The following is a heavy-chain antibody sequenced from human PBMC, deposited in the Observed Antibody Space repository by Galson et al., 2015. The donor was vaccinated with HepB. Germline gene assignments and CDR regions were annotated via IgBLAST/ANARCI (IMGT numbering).Heavy chain of an antibody. CDR2: IIPILGIA. CDR1: GGTFSSYA. Sequence: SVKVSCKASGGTFSSYAISWVRQAPGQGLEWMGRIIPILGIANYAQKFQGRVTITADKSTSTAYMELSSLRSEDTAVYYCARGYGSGSPNWFDPWGQGTLVTVSS. J-gene: IGHJ5*02. D-gene: IGHD3-10*01. V-gene: IGHV1-69*04. CDR3: ARGYGSGSPNWFDP.